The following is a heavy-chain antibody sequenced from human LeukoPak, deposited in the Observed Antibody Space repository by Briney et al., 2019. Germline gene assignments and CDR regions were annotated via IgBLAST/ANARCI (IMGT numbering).Heavy chain of an antibody. CDR3: ARVGSMVRGVVVTDRYYYMGV. V-gene: IGHV4-4*02. CDR2: MYPSGST. D-gene: IGHD3-10*01. CDR1: GGSISSSNW. Sequence: PSGTLSLTCAVSGGSISSSNWWSWVRQPPGKGLEWIGEMYPSGSTNYNPSLKSRVTISVDTSKNQFSLKLSSVTAADTAVYYCARVGSMVRGVVVTDRYYYMGVWGKGTTVTVSS. J-gene: IGHJ6*03.